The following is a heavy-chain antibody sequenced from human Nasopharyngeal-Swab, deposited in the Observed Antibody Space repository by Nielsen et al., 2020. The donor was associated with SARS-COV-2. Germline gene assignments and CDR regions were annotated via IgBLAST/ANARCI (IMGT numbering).Heavy chain of an antibody. Sequence: WVRQAPGQGLEWVGGIIPIFGTANYAQKFQGRVAITADESTSTAYMELSSLRSEDTAVYYCAGGVGATFDYWGQGTLVTVSS. J-gene: IGHJ4*02. CDR3: AGGVGATFDY. CDR2: IIPIFGTA. V-gene: IGHV1-69*01. D-gene: IGHD1-26*01.